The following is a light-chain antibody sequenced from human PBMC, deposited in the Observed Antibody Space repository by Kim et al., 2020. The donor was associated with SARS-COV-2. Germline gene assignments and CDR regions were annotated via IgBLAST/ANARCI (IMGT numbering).Light chain of an antibody. J-gene: IGLJ1*01. V-gene: IGLV2-14*03. CDR2: DVS. CDR3: SSYTSSSTLDV. Sequence: QSITTSCTGTNNDVGGYNYVSWYQQHPGKAPKLMIYDVSNRPSGVSNRFSGSKSGNTASLTISGLQAEDEADYYCSSYTSSSTLDVFGTGTKVTVL. CDR1: NNDVGGYNY.